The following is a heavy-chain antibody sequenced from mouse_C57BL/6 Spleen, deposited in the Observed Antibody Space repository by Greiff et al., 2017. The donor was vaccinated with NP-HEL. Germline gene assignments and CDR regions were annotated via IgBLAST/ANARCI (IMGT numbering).Heavy chain of an antibody. J-gene: IGHJ3*01. CDR1: GFTFSSYA. V-gene: IGHV5-4*01. D-gene: IGHD1-1*01. CDR3: ARESSSPFAY. CDR2: ISDGGSYT. Sequence: DVKLVESGGGLVKPGGSLKLSCAASGFTFSSYAMSWVRQTPEKRLEWVATISDGGSYTYYPDNVKGRFTISRDNAKNNLYLQMSHLKSEDTAMYYCARESSSPFAYWGQGTLVTVSA.